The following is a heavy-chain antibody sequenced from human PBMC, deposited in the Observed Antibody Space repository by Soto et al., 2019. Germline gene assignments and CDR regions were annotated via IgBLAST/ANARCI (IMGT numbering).Heavy chain of an antibody. D-gene: IGHD2-2*01. V-gene: IGHV4-39*01. Sequence: QLQLQESGPGLVKPSETLSLTCTVSGGSISSSSYYWGWIRQPPGKGLEWIGSIYYSGSTYYNPSLKSRVTLSVDMSKDQFSLKLCSVTAADTAVYYCASHDGTASDIVVVPAAPGGSCGQGTLVTVSS. CDR3: ASHDGTASDIVVVPAAPGGS. CDR2: IYYSGST. CDR1: GGSISSSSYY. J-gene: IGHJ5*02.